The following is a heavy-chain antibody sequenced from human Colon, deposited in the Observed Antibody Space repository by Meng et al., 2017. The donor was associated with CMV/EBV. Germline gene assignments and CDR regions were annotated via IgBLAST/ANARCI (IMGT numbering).Heavy chain of an antibody. Sequence: ASVKVSCKASGYTLTDYYMHWVRQAPGQGLEWMGWINPNNGATNYDQKFQDRVTMTRDTSINTAYMELSRLRVDDTAVYYCARGFDFWRGSDFDYWGQGTLVTVSS. CDR2: INPNNGAT. CDR3: ARGFDFWRGSDFDY. D-gene: IGHD3-3*01. V-gene: IGHV1-2*02. J-gene: IGHJ4*02. CDR1: GYTLTDYY.